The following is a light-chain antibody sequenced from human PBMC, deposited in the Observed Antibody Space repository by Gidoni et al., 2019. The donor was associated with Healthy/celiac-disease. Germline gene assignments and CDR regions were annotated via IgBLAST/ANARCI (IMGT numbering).Light chain of an antibody. Sequence: DIQMTQSPSTLSASAGDRVTITCRASQSISSWLAWYQQKPGKAPKLLIYKASSLESGVPSRFSGSGSGTEFTLTISSLQPDDFATYYCQQYNSSPVTFGGGTKVEIK. CDR2: KAS. V-gene: IGKV1-5*03. CDR1: QSISSW. CDR3: QQYNSSPVT. J-gene: IGKJ4*01.